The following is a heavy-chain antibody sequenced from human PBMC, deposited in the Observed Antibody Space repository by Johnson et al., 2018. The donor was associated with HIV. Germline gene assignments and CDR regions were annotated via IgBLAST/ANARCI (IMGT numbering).Heavy chain of an antibody. Sequence: VQLVESGGGVVQPGRSLRLSCAASRFTFSWYWMHWVRQGTGKGLEWVSAIGTAGDTYYPGSVKGRFTISRENAKNSLYLQMNSLRAGDTAVYYCARESPGYAFDIWGQGTMVTVSS. V-gene: IGHV3-13*01. J-gene: IGHJ3*02. CDR3: ARESPGYAFDI. CDR2: IGTAGDT. CDR1: RFTFSWYW. D-gene: IGHD1-1*01.